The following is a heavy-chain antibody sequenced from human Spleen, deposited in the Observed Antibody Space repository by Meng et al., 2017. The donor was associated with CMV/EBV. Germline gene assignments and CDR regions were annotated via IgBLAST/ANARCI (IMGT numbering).Heavy chain of an antibody. CDR1: GGSISSGDYY. J-gene: IGHJ4*02. D-gene: IGHD5-24*01. CDR2: IYYSGST. V-gene: IGHV4-30-4*08. Sequence: QEQLQESGPGLVTPSQTLSLTCTVSGGSISSGDYYWSWIRQPPGKGLEWIGYIYYSGSTYYNPSLKSRVTISVDTSKNQFALKLSSVTAADTAVYYCARDTPSGMATTPDNWGQGTLVTVSS. CDR3: ARDTPSGMATTPDN.